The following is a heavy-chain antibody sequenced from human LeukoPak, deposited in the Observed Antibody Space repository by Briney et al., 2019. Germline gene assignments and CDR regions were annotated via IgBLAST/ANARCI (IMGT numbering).Heavy chain of an antibody. D-gene: IGHD3-10*01. CDR1: GFTFDDYG. CDR3: ATWPGAWYGEDT. J-gene: IGHJ5*02. CDR2: ITWNGGAT. Sequence: GGSLRLSCAASGFTFDDYGMAWVRQAPGKGLEWVSSITWNGGATFYAASVQGRFTITRDNAKNSLYLQMYSLRAEDTAVYYCATWPGAWYGEDTWGQGTLVTVSS. V-gene: IGHV3-20*04.